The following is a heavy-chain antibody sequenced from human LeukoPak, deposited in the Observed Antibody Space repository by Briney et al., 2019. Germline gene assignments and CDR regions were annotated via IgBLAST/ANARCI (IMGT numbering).Heavy chain of an antibody. CDR1: GFTFSSYA. CDR3: ARVISSSWDWGYYGMDV. V-gene: IGHV3-7*01. Sequence: PGGSLRLSCAASGFTFSSYAMHWVRQAPGKGLEWVANIKQDGSEKYYVDSVKGRFTISRDNAKNSLYLQMNSLRAEDTAVYYCARVISSSWDWGYYGMDVWGQGTTVTVSS. D-gene: IGHD6-13*01. CDR2: IKQDGSEK. J-gene: IGHJ6*02.